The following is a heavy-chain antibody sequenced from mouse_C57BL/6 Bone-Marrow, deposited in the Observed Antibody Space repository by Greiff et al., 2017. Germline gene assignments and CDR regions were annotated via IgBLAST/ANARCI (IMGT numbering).Heavy chain of an antibody. Sequence: QVQLQQPGAELVMPGASVKLSCKASGYNFTSYWMHWVKQRPGQGLEWIGEIDPSDSYTNYNQKFKGKSTLTVDKSSSTAYMQLSSLTSEDSAVYYCARWEVTLDYWGQGTTLTVSS. D-gene: IGHD2-5*01. CDR2: IDPSDSYT. J-gene: IGHJ2*01. CDR3: ARWEVTLDY. V-gene: IGHV1-69*01. CDR1: GYNFTSYW.